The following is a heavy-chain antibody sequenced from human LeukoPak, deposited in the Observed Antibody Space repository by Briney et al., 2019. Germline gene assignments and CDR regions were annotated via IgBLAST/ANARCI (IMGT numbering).Heavy chain of an antibody. J-gene: IGHJ3*02. CDR3: ARAREWVYDAFDI. Sequence: GGSLRLSCAASGFTFSSYAMTWVRQAPGKGLEWVSTITGSGGGTYYADSVKGRFTISRDNSKNTLYLQMNSLRAEDTAVYYCARAREWVYDAFDIWGQGTMVTVSS. CDR2: ITGSGGGT. D-gene: IGHD3-3*01. CDR1: GFTFSSYA. V-gene: IGHV3-23*01.